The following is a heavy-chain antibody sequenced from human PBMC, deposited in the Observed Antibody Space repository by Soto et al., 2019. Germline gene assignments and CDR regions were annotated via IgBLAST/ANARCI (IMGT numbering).Heavy chain of an antibody. CDR3: ARGNKVYCGTDHDGMDV. D-gene: IGHD3-10*01. CDR2: INPSGGST. Sequence: ASVKVSCKASGYTFTSYYMHWVRQAPGQGLEWMGIINPSGGSTSYAQKFQGRVTMTRDTSTSTVYMELSSLRSEDTAVYYCARGNKVYCGTDHDGMDVWGQGTPVTVSS. J-gene: IGHJ6*02. CDR1: GYTFTSYY. V-gene: IGHV1-46*01.